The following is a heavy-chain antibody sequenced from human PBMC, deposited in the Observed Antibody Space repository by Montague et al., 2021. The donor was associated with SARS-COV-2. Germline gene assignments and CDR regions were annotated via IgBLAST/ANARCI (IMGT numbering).Heavy chain of an antibody. Sequence: SLRLSCAASGFTFRSYWMHWVRQVPGRGLVWVSRIRPDGTSTHYAASVKGRFIISRDNAKNTLSLEMTSLRVDDTAMYFCVRPLWFGDSDYYFESWGQGTLVTVSS. D-gene: IGHD3-10*01. CDR2: IRPDGTST. J-gene: IGHJ4*02. CDR3: VRPLWFGDSDYYFES. CDR1: GFTFRSYW. V-gene: IGHV3-74*01.